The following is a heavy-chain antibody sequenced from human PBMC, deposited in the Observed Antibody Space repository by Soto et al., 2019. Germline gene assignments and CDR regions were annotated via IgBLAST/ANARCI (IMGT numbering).Heavy chain of an antibody. CDR3: ARDHPLGGGPKRDFEY. V-gene: IGHV1-46*01. CDR1: GYTFTDYY. Sequence: QVQLVQSGAEVKKPGASVKVSCKASGYTFTDYYIHWVRQAPGQGLEWMGLINPSGGSASYAQKFRGRFTMTRDTSTSTVYMELSSLRSEDTAVYYCARDHPLGGGPKRDFEYWGQGTLVTVSS. J-gene: IGHJ4*02. D-gene: IGHD3-16*01. CDR2: INPSGGSA.